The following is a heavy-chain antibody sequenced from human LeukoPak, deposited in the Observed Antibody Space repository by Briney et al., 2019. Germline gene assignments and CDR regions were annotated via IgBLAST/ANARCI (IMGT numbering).Heavy chain of an antibody. J-gene: IGHJ6*03. CDR2: ISTYNGNT. CDR1: GYTFISYG. V-gene: IGHV1-18*01. D-gene: IGHD2-21*01. Sequence: ASVKVSCKASGYTFISYGISWVRQAPGQGLEWMGWISTYNGNTNYAQKLQGRVTMTTDTSTSTAYMEMRSLRADDTAVYYCGRLDLDGGASLYYYYYMDVWGEGTPVTVSS. CDR3: GRLDLDGGASLYYYYYMDV.